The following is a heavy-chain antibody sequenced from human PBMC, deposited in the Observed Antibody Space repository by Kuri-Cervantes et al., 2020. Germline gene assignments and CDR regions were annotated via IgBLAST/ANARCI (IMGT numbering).Heavy chain of an antibody. J-gene: IGHJ6*03. Sequence: ESLKISCAASGFTFNDYNMIWVRQAPGKGLEWIGEINHSGSTNYSPSLKSRVTISVDTSKNQFSLKLSSVTAADTAVYYCARVSWDDSSGYITYYYYYMDVWGKGTTVTVSS. CDR3: ARVSWDDSSGYITYYYYYMDV. D-gene: IGHD3-22*01. CDR1: GFTFNDYN. CDR2: INHSGST. V-gene: IGHV4-34*01.